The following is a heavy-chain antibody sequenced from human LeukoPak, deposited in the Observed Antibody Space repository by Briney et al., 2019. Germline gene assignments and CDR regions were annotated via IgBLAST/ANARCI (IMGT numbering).Heavy chain of an antibody. CDR3: ARDGFEVGSYGYDVDY. Sequence: GGSLRLSCAASGFTFSSYSMNWVRQAPGEGLEWVSSISSSSSYIYYADSVKGRFTISRDNAKNSLYLQMNSLRAEDTAVYYCARDGFEVGSYGYDVDYWGQGTLVTVSS. V-gene: IGHV3-21*01. J-gene: IGHJ4*02. CDR2: ISSSSSYI. CDR1: GFTFSSYS. D-gene: IGHD5-18*01.